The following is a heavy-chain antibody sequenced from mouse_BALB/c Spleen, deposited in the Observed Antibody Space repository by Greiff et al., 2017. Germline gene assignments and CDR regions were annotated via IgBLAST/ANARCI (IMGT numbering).Heavy chain of an antibody. CDR1: GFTFSSFG. CDR2: ISSGSSTI. J-gene: IGHJ1*01. V-gene: IGHV5-17*02. Sequence: DVHLVESGGGLVQPGGSRKLSCAASGFTFSSFGMHWVRQAPEKGLEWVAYISSGSSTIYYADTVKGRFTISRDNPKNTLFLQMTSLRSEDTAMYYCARSDYRYDRWYFDVWGAGTTVTVSS. CDR3: ARSDYRYDRWYFDV. D-gene: IGHD2-14*01.